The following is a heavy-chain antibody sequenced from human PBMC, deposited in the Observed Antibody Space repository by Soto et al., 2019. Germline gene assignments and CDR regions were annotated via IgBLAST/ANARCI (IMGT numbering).Heavy chain of an antibody. V-gene: IGHV1-3*01. J-gene: IGHJ4*02. Sequence: XVKVSCKASGYTFTSYAMHWVRRAPGQRLEWMGWINAGNGNTKYSQKFQGRVTITRDTSASTAYMELSSLRYEDTAVYYCARRPRYYDSSGSFDYWGQGTLVTV. CDR2: INAGNGNT. CDR1: GYTFTSYA. D-gene: IGHD3-22*01. CDR3: ARRPRYYDSSGSFDY.